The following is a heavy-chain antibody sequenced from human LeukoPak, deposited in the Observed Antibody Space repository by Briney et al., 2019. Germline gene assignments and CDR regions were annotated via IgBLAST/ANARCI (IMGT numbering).Heavy chain of an antibody. V-gene: IGHV4-34*01. J-gene: IGHJ6*02. CDR3: AREPLIGLSSGWYYYYYGMDV. CDR2: INHSGST. D-gene: IGHD6-19*01. CDR1: GGSFSGYY. Sequence: NTSETLSLTCAVYGGSFSGYYWSWIRQPPGKGLEWIGEINHSGSTNYNPSLKSRVTISVDTSKNQFSLKLSSVTAADTAVYYCAREPLIGLSSGWYYYYYGMDVWGQGTTVTVSS.